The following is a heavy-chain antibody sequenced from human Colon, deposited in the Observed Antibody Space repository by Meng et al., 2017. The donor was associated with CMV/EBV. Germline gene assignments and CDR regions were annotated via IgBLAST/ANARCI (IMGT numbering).Heavy chain of an antibody. CDR1: GFTFSSYC. Sequence: GGSLRLSCAASGFTFSSYCMDWVRQAPGKGLEWVASINSNGNYIYYADSVKGRFTISRDAATNSVYLQMNSLTAGDTAVYYCARGNGNDKAPRYYGMDVWGQGTTVTVSS. D-gene: IGHD1-1*01. CDR2: INSNGNYI. J-gene: IGHJ6*02. CDR3: ARGNGNDKAPRYYGMDV. V-gene: IGHV3-21*06.